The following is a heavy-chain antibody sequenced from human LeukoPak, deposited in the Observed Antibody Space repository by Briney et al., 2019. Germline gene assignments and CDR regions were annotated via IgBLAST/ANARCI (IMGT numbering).Heavy chain of an antibody. D-gene: IGHD1-26*01. V-gene: IGHV4-30-2*01. CDR1: GGSISSGGYY. CDR2: IYHSGST. CDR3: ARALVGATTGDYFDY. Sequence: PSETLSLTCTVSGGSISSGGYYWSWIRQPPGKGLEWIGYIYHSGSTYYNPSLKSRVTISVDTSKNQFSLQLNSVTPEDTAVYYCARALVGATTGDYFDYWGQGTLVTVSS. J-gene: IGHJ4*02.